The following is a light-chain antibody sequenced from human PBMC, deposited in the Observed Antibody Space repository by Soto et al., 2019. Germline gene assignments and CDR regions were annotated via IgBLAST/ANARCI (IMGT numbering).Light chain of an antibody. CDR2: DVN. CDR3: SSFTSSTSYV. CDR1: SSDVGSYNS. J-gene: IGLJ1*01. Sequence: QSALTQPASVSGSPGQSIAISCTGTSSDVGSYNSVSWYQQYPGKAPKLMIHDVNNRHSGISDRFSRSRSGNTSSLTISGLQAEHEADYYCSSFTSSTSYVFGPWTKVT. V-gene: IGLV2-14*03.